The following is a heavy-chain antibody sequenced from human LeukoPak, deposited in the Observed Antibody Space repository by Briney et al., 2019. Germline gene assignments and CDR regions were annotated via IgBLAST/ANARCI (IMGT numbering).Heavy chain of an antibody. Sequence: ASVKVSCKASGYTFTSYGISWVRQAPGQGLEWMGWISTYNGNTKYAQKLQGRVTMTTDTSTNTAYMEPRSLRSDDTAVYYCARDVWSGSGSYYNWFDPWGQGTLVTVSS. CDR2: ISTYNGNT. CDR3: ARDVWSGSGSYYNWFDP. V-gene: IGHV1-18*01. J-gene: IGHJ5*02. D-gene: IGHD3-10*01. CDR1: GYTFTSYG.